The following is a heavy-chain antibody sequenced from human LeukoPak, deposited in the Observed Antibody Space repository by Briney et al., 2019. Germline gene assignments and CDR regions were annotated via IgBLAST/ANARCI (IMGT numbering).Heavy chain of an antibody. Sequence: PSETLSLTCTVSGGPISSYYWSWIRQAPGKGLEWIGNIDYNERTKYNPSLKSRVTMSVDTSKNRFSLNLSSVTAADTAIYYCARVRLYCWELLTVDYWGQGTLVTVSS. CDR3: ARVRLYCWELLTVDY. V-gene: IGHV4-59*01. CDR2: IDYNERT. J-gene: IGHJ4*02. D-gene: IGHD1-26*01. CDR1: GGPISSYY.